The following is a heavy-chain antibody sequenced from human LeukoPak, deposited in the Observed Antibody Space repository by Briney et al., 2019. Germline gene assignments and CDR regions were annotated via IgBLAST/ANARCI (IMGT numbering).Heavy chain of an antibody. CDR1: DYSIGSGYS. CDR3: ARDLSVYYYYYFDF. CDR2: ISHDGTT. D-gene: IGHD3-22*01. J-gene: IGHJ4*02. Sequence: PSETLSLTCTVSDYSIGSGYSWGWIRQPPGKGLEWIATISHDGTTFYNPSLKSRVTMTLDTSRNQFSLQLSSVTAADTAVYYCARDLSVYYYYYFDFWGQGTLVTVSS. V-gene: IGHV4-38-2*02.